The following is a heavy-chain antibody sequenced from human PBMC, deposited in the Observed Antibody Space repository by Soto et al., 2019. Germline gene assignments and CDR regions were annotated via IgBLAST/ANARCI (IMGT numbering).Heavy chain of an antibody. Sequence: PGGSLRLSCAASGFTFSAYAMNWVRQAPGKGLEWVSGLVGSGGSISYAASVRGRFTVSRDNSKNMLFLQMASLRADDTAVYYCAQDAVANNGVWEAFDMWGQGTKVTVSS. J-gene: IGHJ3*02. V-gene: IGHV3-23*01. CDR1: GFTFSAYA. D-gene: IGHD2-8*01. CDR2: LVGSGGSI. CDR3: AQDAVANNGVWEAFDM.